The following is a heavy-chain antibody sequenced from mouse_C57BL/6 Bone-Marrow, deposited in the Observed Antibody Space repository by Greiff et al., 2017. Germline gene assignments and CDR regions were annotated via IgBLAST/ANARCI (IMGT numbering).Heavy chain of an antibody. V-gene: IGHV5-17*01. Sequence: EVKVEESGGGLVKPGGSLKLSCAASGFTFSDYGMYWVRQAPEKGLEWVAYISSGSSTIYYADTVKGRFTISRDNAKNTLFLQMTSLRSEDTAMYYCARVSSLFAYWGQGTLVTVSA. CDR3: ARVSSLFAY. CDR1: GFTFSDYG. CDR2: ISSGSSTI. D-gene: IGHD1-1*01. J-gene: IGHJ3*01.